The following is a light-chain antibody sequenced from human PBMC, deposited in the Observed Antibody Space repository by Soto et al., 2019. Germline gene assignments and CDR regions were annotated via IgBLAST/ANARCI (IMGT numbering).Light chain of an antibody. J-gene: IGKJ1*01. Sequence: VLTQSPGTLSLSPGGRATLSCRSSQSISDTLAWYQQKPGQAPXLLSYSASRGATGFPARFSGSGSGTDFTVTISSLQSEDFAVYYCQQYNNWPWKFGPGTKVDIK. V-gene: IGKV3-15*01. CDR1: QSISDT. CDR2: SAS. CDR3: QQYNNWPWK.